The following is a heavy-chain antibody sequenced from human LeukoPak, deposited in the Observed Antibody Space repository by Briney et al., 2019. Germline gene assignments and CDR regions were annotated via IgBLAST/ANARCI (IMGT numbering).Heavy chain of an antibody. Sequence: SVKVSCKASGGTFSSYAISWVRQAPGQGLEWMGGIIPIFGTANYAQKFQGRVTITTDESTSTAYMELSSLRSEDTAVYYCARAVAVPGWFDPWGQGTLVTVSS. CDR2: IIPIFGTA. J-gene: IGHJ5*02. CDR1: GGTFSSYA. CDR3: ARAVAVPGWFDP. D-gene: IGHD3-10*01. V-gene: IGHV1-69*05.